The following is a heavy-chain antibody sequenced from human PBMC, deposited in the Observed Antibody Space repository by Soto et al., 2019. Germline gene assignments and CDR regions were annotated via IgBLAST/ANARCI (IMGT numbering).Heavy chain of an antibody. CDR2: ISSSSSTI. Sequence: EVQLVESGGGLVQPGGSLRLSCAASGFTFSSYSMNWVRQAPGKGLEWVSYISSSSSTIYYADSVKGRFTISRDNAKNSLYLQMNSLRAEGTAGYYCARALTKMPWLVVEFFDYWGPGTLVTVSS. D-gene: IGHD2-8*02. CDR3: ARALTKMPWLVVEFFDY. J-gene: IGHJ4*02. CDR1: GFTFSSYS. V-gene: IGHV3-48*01.